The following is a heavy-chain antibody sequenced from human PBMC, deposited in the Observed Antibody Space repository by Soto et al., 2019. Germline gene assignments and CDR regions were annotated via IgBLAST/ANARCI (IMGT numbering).Heavy chain of an antibody. J-gene: IGHJ5*02. D-gene: IGHD2-15*01. CDR3: ARSPRGYCSGGSCYWFDP. Sequence: QVQLVQSGAEVKKPGSSVKVSCKASGGTFSSYTISWVRQAPGQGLEWMGRIIPILGIANYAQKFQGRVTITADKSTSTAYMELSSLRSEVTAVYYCARSPRGYCSGGSCYWFDPWGQGTLVTVSS. V-gene: IGHV1-69*02. CDR2: IIPILGIA. CDR1: GGTFSSYT.